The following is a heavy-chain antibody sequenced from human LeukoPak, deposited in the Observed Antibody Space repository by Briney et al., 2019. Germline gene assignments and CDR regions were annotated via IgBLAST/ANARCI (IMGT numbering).Heavy chain of an antibody. CDR3: ARDRPGGNSGWANHWFDP. CDR1: GYTFTSYD. CDR2: MNPNSGNT. Sequence: ASVKVSCKASGYTFTSYDINWVRQATGQGLEWMGWMNPNSGNTGYAQKFQGRVTMTRNTSISTAYMELSSLRSEDTAVYYCARDRPGGNSGWANHWFDPWGQGTLVTVSS. D-gene: IGHD6-19*01. J-gene: IGHJ5*02. V-gene: IGHV1-8*01.